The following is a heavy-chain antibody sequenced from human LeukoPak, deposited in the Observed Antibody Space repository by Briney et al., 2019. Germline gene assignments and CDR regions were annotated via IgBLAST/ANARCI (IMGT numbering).Heavy chain of an antibody. Sequence: GGSLRLSCTASGFTTHYWLNWVRQSPGKGLEWVANIDRDGRVQHYVDSVEGRFTISRDSAKNSLYLQMNSLRAEDTAVYYCAREDGDCSSTSCYDPVFDYWGQGALVTVSS. CDR1: GFTTHYW. J-gene: IGHJ4*02. CDR3: AREDGDCSSTSCYDPVFDY. D-gene: IGHD2-2*01. CDR2: IDRDGRVQ. V-gene: IGHV3-7*01.